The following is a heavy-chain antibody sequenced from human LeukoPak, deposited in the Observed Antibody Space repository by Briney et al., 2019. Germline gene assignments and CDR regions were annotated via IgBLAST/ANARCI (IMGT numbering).Heavy chain of an antibody. CDR1: GGSFSGYY. V-gene: IGHV4-34*01. CDR3: ARRPSFVSSGYY. CDR2: INHSGST. D-gene: IGHD3-22*01. J-gene: IGHJ4*02. Sequence: SETLSLTCAVYGGSFSGYYWSWIRQPPGKGLEWIGEINHSGSTNYNPSLKSRVTISVDTSKNQFPLKLSSVTAADTAVYYCARRPSFVSSGYYWGQGTLVTVSS.